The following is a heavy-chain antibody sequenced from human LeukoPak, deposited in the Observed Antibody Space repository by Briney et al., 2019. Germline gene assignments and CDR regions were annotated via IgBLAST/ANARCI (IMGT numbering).Heavy chain of an antibody. CDR3: ARKLRLGGNWFDP. V-gene: IGHV1-69*13. J-gene: IGHJ5*02. D-gene: IGHD1-26*01. Sequence: ASVKVSCKTSGGTFTSYAITWVRQAPGQGLEWMGKIVPISGTTNYAQKFQGRVTFTADESTSTAYMELSSLRSEDTALYYCARKLRLGGNWFDPWGQGTLVTVSS. CDR2: IVPISGTT. CDR1: GGTFTSYA.